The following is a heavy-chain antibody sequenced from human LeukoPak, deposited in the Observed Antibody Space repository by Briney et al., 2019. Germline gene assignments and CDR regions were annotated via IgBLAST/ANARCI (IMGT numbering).Heavy chain of an antibody. J-gene: IGHJ6*02. CDR3: ARDLGNGDYIYYYYGMDV. CDR1: GFTFSSYA. D-gene: IGHD4-17*01. CDR2: ISYDGSNK. Sequence: PGGSLRLSCAASGFTFSSYAMHWVHQAPGKGLEWVAVISYDGSNKYYADSVKGRFTISRDNSKNTLYLQMNSLRAEDTAVYYCARDLGNGDYIYYYYGMDVWGQGTTVTVSS. V-gene: IGHV3-30*04.